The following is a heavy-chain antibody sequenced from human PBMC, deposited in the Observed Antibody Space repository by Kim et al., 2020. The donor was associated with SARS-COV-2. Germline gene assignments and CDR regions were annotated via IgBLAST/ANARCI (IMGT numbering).Heavy chain of an antibody. CDR1: GFTFSSSA. V-gene: IGHV3-73*01. CDR2: IRSKANSYAT. Sequence: GGSLRLSCAASGFTFSSSAMHWVRQASGQGLEWVGRIRSKANSYATVYAASVKGRFTISRDDSNSTAYLQMNSLKTEDTAVYDCTSVPGMTLAFWAAFD. J-gene: IGHJ3*02. D-gene: IGHD3-3*02. CDR3: TSVPGMTLAFWAAFD.